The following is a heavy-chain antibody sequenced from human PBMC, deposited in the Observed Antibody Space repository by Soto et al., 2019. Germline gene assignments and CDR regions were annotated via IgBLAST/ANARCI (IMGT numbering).Heavy chain of an antibody. V-gene: IGHV1-18*01. D-gene: IGHD3-9*01. Sequence: QVRLVQSGAEVKKPGASVKVSCKTYVYDFTNYGINWVRQAPGQGLEWMGWISAYNGNIVYAQNFRGRATLTTDTSTGSAYMELRSLRSDDTAVYYCARAHDILTGWKFTFGGQGTLVTVSS. J-gene: IGHJ4*02. CDR3: ARAHDILTGWKFTF. CDR2: ISAYNGNI. CDR1: VYDFTNYG.